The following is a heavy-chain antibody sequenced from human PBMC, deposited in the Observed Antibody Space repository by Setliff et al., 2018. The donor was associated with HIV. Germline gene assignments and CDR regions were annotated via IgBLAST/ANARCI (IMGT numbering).Heavy chain of an antibody. CDR1: GYSLTSYS. CDR3: TRDHTPPPNYDFWSGQLDLRNIFYYMDV. D-gene: IGHD3-3*01. V-gene: IGHV7-4-1*01. Sequence: ASVKVSCKASGYSLTSYSINWVRQAPGQGLEWMGYINTNTGNPTYAQGFTGRFVFSVDTPVSTADLQIFSLKAEDTAVYYCTRDHTPPPNYDFWSGQLDLRNIFYYMDVWGTGSPVTVSS. CDR2: INTNTGNP. J-gene: IGHJ6*03.